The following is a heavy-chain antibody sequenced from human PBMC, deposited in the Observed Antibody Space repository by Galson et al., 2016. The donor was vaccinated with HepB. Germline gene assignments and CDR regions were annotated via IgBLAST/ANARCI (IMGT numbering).Heavy chain of an antibody. CDR3: AKGLWFGELLPKGLDV. CDR2: ISGSGGST. CDR1: GFTFSSYA. D-gene: IGHD3-10*01. J-gene: IGHJ6*02. Sequence: SLRLSCAASGFTFSSYAMSWVRQAPGKGLEWVSAISGSGGSTYYADSVKGRFTISRDNSKNTLYLQMNSLRAEDTAVYYCAKGLWFGELLPKGLDVWGQGTTVTVSS. V-gene: IGHV3-23*01.